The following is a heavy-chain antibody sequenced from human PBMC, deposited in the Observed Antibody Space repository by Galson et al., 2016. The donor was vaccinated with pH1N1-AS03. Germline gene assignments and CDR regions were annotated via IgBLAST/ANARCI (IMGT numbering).Heavy chain of an antibody. CDR1: GGTFGNYA. V-gene: IGHV1-69*13. CDR3: ARDSHYDSSGRYLYDSEH. CDR2: IHPIFGTP. D-gene: IGHD3-22*01. J-gene: IGHJ4*02. Sequence: SVKVSCKASGGTFGNYAISWMRQAPGQGLEWMGGIHPIFGTPSYAQKFQGRLTVTADDSTRAAYMELSRLTSEDTAIYYCARDSHYDSSGRYLYDSEHWGQGTLVIVSS.